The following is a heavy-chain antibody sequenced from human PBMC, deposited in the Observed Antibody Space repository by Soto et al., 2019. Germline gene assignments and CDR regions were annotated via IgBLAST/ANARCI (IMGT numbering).Heavy chain of an antibody. CDR2: ISAYNGNT. J-gene: IGHJ6*02. CDR1: GYTFTNYG. CDR3: ARGGYYDNTWGKLSHYGLDV. D-gene: IGHD3-16*01. Sequence: ASVKVSCKASGYTFTNYGISWVRQAPGQGLEWMGWISAYNGNTKYAQKLQGRVTMTTDTSTRTVYLDLRSLKSDDTAVYYCARGGYYDNTWGKLSHYGLDVWGQGTSVTVSS. V-gene: IGHV1-18*01.